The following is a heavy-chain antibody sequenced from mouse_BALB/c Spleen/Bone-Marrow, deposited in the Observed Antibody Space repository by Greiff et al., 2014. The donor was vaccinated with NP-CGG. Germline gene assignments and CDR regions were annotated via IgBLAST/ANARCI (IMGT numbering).Heavy chain of an antibody. J-gene: IGHJ1*01. CDR1: GFTFTSYF. D-gene: IGHD1-2*01. CDR3: ARRFITTTHWYFDV. V-gene: IGHV1S56*01. Sequence: VQLQQSGPELVKPEASVRISCKASGFTFTSYFTHWMKERPGQGLEWIGWIYPGNVNTNYNEKFKGKATLTADKSSTTAYMQLSSLTSEDSAVYFCARRFITTTHWYFDVWGAGTTVTVSS. CDR2: IYPGNVNT.